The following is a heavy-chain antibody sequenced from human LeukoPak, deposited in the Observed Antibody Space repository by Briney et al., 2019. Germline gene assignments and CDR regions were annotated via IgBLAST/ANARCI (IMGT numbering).Heavy chain of an antibody. J-gene: IGHJ3*02. D-gene: IGHD1-14*01. CDR1: GYSISSGYY. Sequence: PSETLSLTCTVSGYSISSGYYWGWIRQPPGKGLEWIGYVYYSGSTNYNPSLKSRVTISADTSKNQFSLRLRSVTAADTAVYCARGLNNRKSGRRFDVFEIWGQGTMVTVSS. CDR3: ARGLNNRKSGRRFDVFEI. V-gene: IGHV4-61*01. CDR2: VYYSGST.